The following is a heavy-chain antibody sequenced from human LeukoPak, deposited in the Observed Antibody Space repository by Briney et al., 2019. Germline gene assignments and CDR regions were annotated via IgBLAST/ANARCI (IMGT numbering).Heavy chain of an antibody. CDR1: GFTFSGSA. V-gene: IGHV3-73*01. D-gene: IGHD4-23*01. CDR2: IRSKANNYAT. J-gene: IGHJ5*02. CDR3: TRRYGGNSWWFDP. Sequence: PGGSLRLSCAASGFTFSGSAMHWDRQASGKGLEWVARIRSKANNYATAYAASVKGRFTISRDDSKNTAYLQMNSLKTEDTAVYYCTRRYGGNSWWFDPWGQGTLVTVSS.